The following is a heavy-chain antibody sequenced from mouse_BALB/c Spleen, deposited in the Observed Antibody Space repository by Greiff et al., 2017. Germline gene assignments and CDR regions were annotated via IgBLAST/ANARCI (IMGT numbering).Heavy chain of an antibody. CDR1: GFSLTSYG. V-gene: IGHV2-2*02. D-gene: IGHD4-1*01. J-gene: IGHJ3*01. CDR3: ALLTGPFAY. Sequence: VKLMESGPGLVQPSQSLSITCTVSGFSLTSYGVHWVRQSPGKGLEWLGVIWSGGSTDYNAAFISRLSISKDNSKSQVFFKMNSLQANDTAIYYCALLTGPFAYWGQGTLVTVSA. CDR2: IWSGGST.